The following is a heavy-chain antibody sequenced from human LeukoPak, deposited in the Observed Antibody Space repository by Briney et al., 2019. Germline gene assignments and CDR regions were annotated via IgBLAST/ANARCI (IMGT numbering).Heavy chain of an antibody. Sequence: GASVTVSCKASGYTFTSYSMHWVRQAPGQGLEWMGIINPSVGSTTYAQRFQGRVTLTRDTSTSTAHMELSSLRFEDTAVYYCVREATVPDHWGQGTLVTVSS. CDR3: VREATVPDH. CDR2: INPSVGST. J-gene: IGHJ4*02. D-gene: IGHD4-17*01. CDR1: GYTFTSYS. V-gene: IGHV1-46*01.